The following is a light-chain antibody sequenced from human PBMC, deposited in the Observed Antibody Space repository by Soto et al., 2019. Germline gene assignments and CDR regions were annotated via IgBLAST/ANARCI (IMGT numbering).Light chain of an antibody. J-gene: IGKJ1*01. CDR2: STS. CDR1: QSVSSSN. Sequence: PGERATLSCRASQSVSSSNFAWYQQKPGQAPRLLIYSTSTRAAGIPDRFTGRGSGTHFTLAISRLEPEDFAVYYCHQFGDSPQTFGQGTKVDIK. V-gene: IGKV3-20*01. CDR3: HQFGDSPQT.